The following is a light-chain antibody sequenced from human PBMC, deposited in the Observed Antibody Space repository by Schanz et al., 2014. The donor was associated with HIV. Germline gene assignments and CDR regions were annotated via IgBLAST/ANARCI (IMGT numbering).Light chain of an antibody. Sequence: IQLTQSPSSLSASVGDRVTITCRASQSISEWLAWYQQKPGQAPNLLISEASTLESGVPSRFSGTGSGTEFTLTIINLQPDDSATYYCHQYATSSWTFGQGTKVEIK. CDR1: QSISEW. CDR3: HQYATSSWT. CDR2: EAS. J-gene: IGKJ1*01. V-gene: IGKV1-5*03.